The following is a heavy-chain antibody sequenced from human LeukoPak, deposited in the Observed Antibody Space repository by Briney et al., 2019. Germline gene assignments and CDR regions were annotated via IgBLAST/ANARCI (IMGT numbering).Heavy chain of an antibody. Sequence: GGSLRLSCAASGFTFSSYGMHWVRQAPGKGLEWVAVISYDGSNKYYADSVKGRFTISRDNSKNTLYLQMNSLRAEDTAVYYCAKGDYDSSGYYVWGQGTLVTVSS. D-gene: IGHD3-22*01. V-gene: IGHV3-30*18. CDR3: AKGDYDSSGYYV. CDR2: ISYDGSNK. J-gene: IGHJ4*02. CDR1: GFTFSSYG.